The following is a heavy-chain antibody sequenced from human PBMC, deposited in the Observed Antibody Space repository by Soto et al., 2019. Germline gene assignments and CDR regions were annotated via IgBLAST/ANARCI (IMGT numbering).Heavy chain of an antibody. D-gene: IGHD3-10*01. Sequence: HGGFLSLSCATSGFPFHDYAMILVRPVPGKGLEWVSAIAFTGSATYYADSAKGRFTFSADKSINTAYLHLNSLRAPDTAIYYCARGLPTGSYHLDNWGQGTQVTVSS. CDR3: ARGLPTGSYHLDN. J-gene: IGHJ4*02. CDR1: GFPFHDYA. V-gene: IGHV3-23*05. CDR2: IAFTGSAT.